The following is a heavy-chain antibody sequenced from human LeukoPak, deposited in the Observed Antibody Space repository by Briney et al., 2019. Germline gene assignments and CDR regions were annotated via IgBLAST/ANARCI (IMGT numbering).Heavy chain of an antibody. CDR2: ISGDGGST. Sequence: GGSLRLSCAASGFTFDDYAMHWVRQAPGKGLEWVSLISGDGGSTYYADSVKGRFTISRDNSKNSLYLQMNSLRTEDTALYYCAKDMAQLWLDYYYYGMDVWGQGTTVTVSS. CDR3: AKDMAQLWLDYYYYGMDV. J-gene: IGHJ6*02. V-gene: IGHV3-43*02. D-gene: IGHD5-18*01. CDR1: GFTFDDYA.